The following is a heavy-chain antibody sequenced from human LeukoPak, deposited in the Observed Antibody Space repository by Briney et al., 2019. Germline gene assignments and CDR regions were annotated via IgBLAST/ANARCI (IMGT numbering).Heavy chain of an antibody. CDR3: ARWAIFGGWFDP. Sequence: SETLSLICTVSGGSISSGSYYWSWIRQPAGKGLEWIGRIYTSGSTNYNPSLKSRVTISVDTSKNQFSLKLSSVTAADTAVYYCARWAIFGGWFDPWGQGTLVTVSS. J-gene: IGHJ5*02. CDR2: IYTSGST. D-gene: IGHD3-10*01. V-gene: IGHV4-61*02. CDR1: GGSISSGSYY.